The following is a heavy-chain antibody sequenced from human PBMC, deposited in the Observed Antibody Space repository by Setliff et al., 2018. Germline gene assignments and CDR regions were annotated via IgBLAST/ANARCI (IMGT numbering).Heavy chain of an antibody. J-gene: IGHJ4*02. Sequence: GASLKVSCKTSGGTFSTYAISWVRQAPGQGLEWMGGIIPIFGTANYAQKFQGRVTITTDESTSTAHMELSNLRFEDPAVYYCASSENYLDSSGYYVYYFDYWGQGTLVTVSS. CDR2: IIPIFGTA. CDR1: GGTFSTYA. CDR3: ASSENYLDSSGYYVYYFDY. V-gene: IGHV1-69*05. D-gene: IGHD3-22*01.